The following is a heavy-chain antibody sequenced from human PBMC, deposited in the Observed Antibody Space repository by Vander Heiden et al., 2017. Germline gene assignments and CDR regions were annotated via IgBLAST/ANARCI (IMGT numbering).Heavy chain of an antibody. CDR2: IYSGGST. CDR3: ARALYYSNYAYYYYGMDV. V-gene: IGHV3-53*01. J-gene: IGHJ6*02. D-gene: IGHD4-4*01. CDR1: GFNVSSKH. Sequence: EVQLVESGGGLIQPGGSLRLCCAASGFNVSSKHMSWVRQAPGKGLEWVSVIYSGGSTYYADSVKGRFTISRDNSKNTLYLQMNSLRAEDTAVYYCARALYYSNYAYYYYGMDVWGQGTTVTVSS.